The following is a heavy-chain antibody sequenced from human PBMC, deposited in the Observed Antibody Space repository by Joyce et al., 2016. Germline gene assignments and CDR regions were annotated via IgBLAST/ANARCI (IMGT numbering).Heavy chain of an antibody. CDR3: VWGAVGGTLSGRDY. Sequence: QVHLLESGGGVVQPGRSVRLSCVASGITFSNYPMHWVRQTPGKGLEWVAARSSDGTTKDYAASVKGRSTISRDNSKSTLHLQMNSLRIEDAARYDCVWGAVGGTLSGRDYWGQGTLVTVSS. J-gene: IGHJ4*02. D-gene: IGHD1-26*01. V-gene: IGHV3-30*01. CDR2: RSSDGTTK. CDR1: GITFSNYP.